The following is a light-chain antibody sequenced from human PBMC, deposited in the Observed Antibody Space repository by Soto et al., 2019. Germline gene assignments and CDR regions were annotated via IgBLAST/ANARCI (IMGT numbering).Light chain of an antibody. J-gene: IGKJ5*01. V-gene: IGKV3D-20*01. Sequence: IVLTQSPATLPLSPGERATLSCGASQSVSSYLAWYQQKPGLAPRLVIYDSSIRATGIPDRFSGTGSGTDFTLTISRLEPDDFAVYFCQQYGNSPQITFGQGTRLYFK. CDR1: QSVSSY. CDR2: DSS. CDR3: QQYGNSPQIT.